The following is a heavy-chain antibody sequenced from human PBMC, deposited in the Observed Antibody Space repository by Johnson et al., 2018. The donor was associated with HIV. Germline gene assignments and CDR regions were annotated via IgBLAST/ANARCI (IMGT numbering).Heavy chain of an antibody. CDR3: ARDEVFWGRAFDM. D-gene: IGHD7-27*01. CDR1: GFTFSSYG. J-gene: IGHJ3*02. CDR2: LFSGGTT. Sequence: VQLMESGGGLVQSGGSLRLSCAASGFTFSSYGMHWVRQAPGKGLEWVAVLFSGGTTYYADSVRGRFTISRDNSKNTLYLQMNTLRAEDTAVYYCARDEVFWGRAFDMWGQGTMVTVSS. V-gene: IGHV3-66*01.